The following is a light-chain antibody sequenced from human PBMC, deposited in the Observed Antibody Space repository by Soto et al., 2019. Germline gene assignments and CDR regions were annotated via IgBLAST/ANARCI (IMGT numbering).Light chain of an antibody. Sequence: SVLTQPPSVSGAPGQRVTISCTGSSSNIGAGYDVHWYQQLLGTAPKLLIYGNSNRPSGVPDRFSGSKSGTSASLAITGLQAEDEADYYCQSYDSSLSALYVFGTGTKLTVL. CDR3: QSYDSSLSALYV. V-gene: IGLV1-40*01. CDR2: GNS. CDR1: SSNIGAGYD. J-gene: IGLJ1*01.